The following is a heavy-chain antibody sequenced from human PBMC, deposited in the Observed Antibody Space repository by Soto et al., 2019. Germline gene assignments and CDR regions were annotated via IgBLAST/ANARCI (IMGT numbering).Heavy chain of an antibody. CDR2: INAGNGNT. Sequence: ASVKVSCKASGYTFTSYAMHWVRQAPGQRLEWMGWINAGNGNTKYSQKFQGRVTITRDTSASTAYMELSSLRSEDTAVYYCARWPTGTTIFYYYYGMDVWGQGTTVTVSS. V-gene: IGHV1-3*01. J-gene: IGHJ6*02. CDR3: ARWPTGTTIFYYYYGMDV. CDR1: GYTFTSYA. D-gene: IGHD1-7*01.